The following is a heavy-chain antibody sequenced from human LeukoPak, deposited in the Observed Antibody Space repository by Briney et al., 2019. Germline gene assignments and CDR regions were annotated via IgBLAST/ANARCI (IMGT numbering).Heavy chain of an antibody. CDR1: GGSIFSSVY. CDR2: VFYSGTT. J-gene: IGHJ4*02. D-gene: IGHD3-16*01. Sequence: PSETLSLTCTVSGGSIFSSVYWSWIRQPPGKRLECIGYVFYSGTTTYNPSLESRATISVDTSKNQFSLRLSAVTAADTAVYYCARQLGVGVWALDRWGQGTLVTVSS. V-gene: IGHV4-59*08. CDR3: ARQLGVGVWALDR.